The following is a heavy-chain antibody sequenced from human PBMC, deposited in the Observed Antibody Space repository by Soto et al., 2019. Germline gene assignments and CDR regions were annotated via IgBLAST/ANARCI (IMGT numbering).Heavy chain of an antibody. CDR1: GGSISSGGYY. CDR3: ARGFGFGGMDV. D-gene: IGHD3-10*01. J-gene: IGHJ6*02. CDR2: IYYSGST. Sequence: QVQLQESGPGLVKPSQTLSLTCTVSGGSISSGGYYWSWIRQHPGKGLEWIGYIYYSGSTYYNPSLNSRVTISVDTSKNQFALKLSSVTAADPAVYYCARGFGFGGMDVWGQGTTVTVSS. V-gene: IGHV4-31*03.